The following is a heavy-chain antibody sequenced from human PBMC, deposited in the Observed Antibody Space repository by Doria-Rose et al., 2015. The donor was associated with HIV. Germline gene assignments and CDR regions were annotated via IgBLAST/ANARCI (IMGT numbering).Heavy chain of an antibody. J-gene: IGHJ4*02. CDR1: GVSLSSPGMG. V-gene: IGHV2-26*01. CDR2: IFSDDER. Sequence: SGPVLVKPTETLTLTCTVSGVSLSSPGMGVSWIRQPPGKALEGLANIFSDDERSYKTSLKSRLTISRGTSKSQVVLTMTDMDPVDTATYYCARIKSSRWSHKYYFDFWGQGTLVIVSA. CDR3: ARIKSSRWSHKYYFDF. D-gene: IGHD6-13*01.